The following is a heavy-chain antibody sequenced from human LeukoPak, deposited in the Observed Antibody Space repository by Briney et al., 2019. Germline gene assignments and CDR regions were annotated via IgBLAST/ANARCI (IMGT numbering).Heavy chain of an antibody. J-gene: IGHJ4*02. CDR1: GFSVSDYS. CDR2: VMSGRGST. CDR3: TRERRGSYYAFES. Sequence: GGSLRLSCAASGFSVSDYSISWIRQSPGKGPEGFSYVMSGRGSTNYADSVKGRFTISRDIPKNSVALQLDGLRADDTAVYFCTRERRGSYYAFESWGQGTLVTVSS. D-gene: IGHD3-16*01. V-gene: IGHV3-11*05.